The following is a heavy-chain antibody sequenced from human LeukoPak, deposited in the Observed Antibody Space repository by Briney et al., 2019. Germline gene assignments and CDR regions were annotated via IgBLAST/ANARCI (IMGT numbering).Heavy chain of an antibody. CDR3: ASQPSAVAGNY. CDR1: GCIFSNYW. Sequence: GGSLRLSCAASGCIFSNYWMTWVRQAPGKGLEWVANIKPNGGEQYYVDSVKGRFTISRDNAKNSLYLQMNSLRADDTAVYYCASQPSAVAGNYWGQGTLVTVSS. CDR2: IKPNGGEQ. D-gene: IGHD6-19*01. V-gene: IGHV3-7*02. J-gene: IGHJ4*02.